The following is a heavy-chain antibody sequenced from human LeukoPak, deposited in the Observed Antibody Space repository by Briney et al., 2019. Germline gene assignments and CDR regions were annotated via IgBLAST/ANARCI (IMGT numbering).Heavy chain of an antibody. D-gene: IGHD6-19*01. V-gene: IGHV1-18*01. Sequence: ASVKVSCKASGYTFTSYGISWVRQAPGQGLEWMGWISAYNGNTNYAQKLQGRVTMTTDTSTSTAYMELRSLRSDDTAVYYCARDCDSSGWYLGSDYWGQGTLVTVSS. CDR3: ARDCDSSGWYLGSDY. CDR2: ISAYNGNT. J-gene: IGHJ4*02. CDR1: GYTFTSYG.